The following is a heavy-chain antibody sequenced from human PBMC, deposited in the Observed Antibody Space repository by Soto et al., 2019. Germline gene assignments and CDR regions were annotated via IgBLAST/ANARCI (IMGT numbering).Heavy chain of an antibody. CDR2: IGSGGDT. V-gene: IGHV3-13*01. J-gene: IGHJ4*02. CDR3: ARGRRSYGHDS. Sequence: EVRLLESGGGLVQPGGSLRLSCVASRFTFSNYDMHWVRQGAGEGLEWVAAIGSGGDTYYPDSVKGRFTISRENGNNSFYLQMNNLRAEDTALYYCARGRRSYGHDSRGQGTLVTVSS. CDR1: RFTFSNYD. D-gene: IGHD5-18*01.